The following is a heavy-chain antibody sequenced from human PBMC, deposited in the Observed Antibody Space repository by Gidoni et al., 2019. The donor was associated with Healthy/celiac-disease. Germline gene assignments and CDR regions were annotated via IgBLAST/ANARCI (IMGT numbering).Heavy chain of an antibody. CDR2: IYYSGST. J-gene: IGHJ4*02. CDR3: ARAGPTMIVGDFDY. D-gene: IGHD3-22*01. Sequence: QVQLQESGPGLAKPPETLSPTCTVSGGSISSYYWSWIRQPPGKGLEWIGYIYYSGSTNYNPSLKSRVTISVDTSKNQFSLKLSSVTAADTAVYYCARAGPTMIVGDFDYWGQGTLVTVSS. CDR1: GGSISSYY. V-gene: IGHV4-59*01.